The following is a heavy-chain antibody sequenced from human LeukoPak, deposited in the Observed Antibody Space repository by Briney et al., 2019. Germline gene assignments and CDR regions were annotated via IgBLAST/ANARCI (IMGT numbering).Heavy chain of an antibody. CDR2: IIPILGIA. CDR3: AVDGYNMYYFDY. V-gene: IGHV1-69*04. J-gene: IGHJ4*02. D-gene: IGHD5-24*01. Sequence: SVKVSCKASGGTFSSYAISWVRQAPGQGLEWMGRIIPILGIANYAQKLQGRVTITADKSTSTAYMELSSLRSEDTAVYYCAVDGYNMYYFDYWGQGTLVTVSS. CDR1: GGTFSSYA.